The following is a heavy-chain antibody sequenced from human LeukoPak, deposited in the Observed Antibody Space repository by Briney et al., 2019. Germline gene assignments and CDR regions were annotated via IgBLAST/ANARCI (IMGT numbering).Heavy chain of an antibody. D-gene: IGHD4-23*01. CDR1: GFTFDDYG. Sequence: PGGSLRLSCAASGFTFDDYGMSWVRQAPGKGLEWVSSISSSSSYIYYADSVKGRFTISRDNAKNSLYLQMNSLRAEDTAVYYCASASAYVGDYWGQGTLVTVSS. CDR3: ASASAYVGDY. J-gene: IGHJ4*02. CDR2: ISSSSSYI. V-gene: IGHV3-21*01.